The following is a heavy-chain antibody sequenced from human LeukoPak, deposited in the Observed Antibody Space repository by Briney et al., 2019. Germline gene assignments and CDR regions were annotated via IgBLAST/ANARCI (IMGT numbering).Heavy chain of an antibody. CDR3: ARSRGDYVIFDY. CDR1: GFTFSSYA. Sequence: PGGSLRLSCAASGFTFSSYAMHWVRQAPGKGLEWVALISYDGSNKWYADSVKGRFTISRDSAKNSLYLQMNSLRAEDTAVYYCARSRGDYVIFDYWGQGTLVTVSS. D-gene: IGHD4-17*01. V-gene: IGHV3-30*04. J-gene: IGHJ4*02. CDR2: ISYDGSNK.